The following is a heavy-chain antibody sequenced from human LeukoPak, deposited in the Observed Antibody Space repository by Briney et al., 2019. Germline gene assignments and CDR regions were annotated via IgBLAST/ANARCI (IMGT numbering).Heavy chain of an antibody. CDR1: GGSISSYY. Sequence: PSETLSLTCTVSGGSISSYYWSWIRQPAGKGLEWIGYIYYSGSTNYNPSLKSRVTISVDTSKNQFSLKLSSVTAADTAVYYCARVMRYSYGRVGAFDIWGQGTMVTVSS. V-gene: IGHV4-59*01. D-gene: IGHD5-18*01. CDR3: ARVMRYSYGRVGAFDI. CDR2: IYYSGST. J-gene: IGHJ3*02.